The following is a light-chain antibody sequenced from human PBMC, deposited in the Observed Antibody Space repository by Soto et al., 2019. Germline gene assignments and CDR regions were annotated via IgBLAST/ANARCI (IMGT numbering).Light chain of an antibody. Sequence: ELVLTQSPGTLSLSPGASATLSCRTSQITSGKYLAWYQQRPGLAPRLLVYGASRRATGIPDRFRGSGSGTEFTLPISGLEPEDFAVYFGQHYGSSPPVTFGQGTRLEIK. J-gene: IGKJ5*01. V-gene: IGKV3-20*01. CDR2: GAS. CDR3: QHYGSSPPVT. CDR1: QITSGKY.